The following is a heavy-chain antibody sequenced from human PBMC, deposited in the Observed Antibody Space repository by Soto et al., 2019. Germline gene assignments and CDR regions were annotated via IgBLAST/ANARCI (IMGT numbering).Heavy chain of an antibody. D-gene: IGHD2-2*01. J-gene: IGHJ3*02. CDR2: IYYSGST. CDR1: GGSISSSSYY. Sequence: SETLSLTCTVSGGSISSSSYYRGWIRQPPGKGLEWFGSIYYSGSTYYNPSLKSRVTISVDTSKNQFSLKLSSVTAADTAVYYCARDPIEDCSSTSCYPFYAFDIWGQGTMVTVSS. V-gene: IGHV4-39*02. CDR3: ARDPIEDCSSTSCYPFYAFDI.